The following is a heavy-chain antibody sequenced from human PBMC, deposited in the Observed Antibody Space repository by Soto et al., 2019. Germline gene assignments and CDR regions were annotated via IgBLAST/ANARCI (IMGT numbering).Heavy chain of an antibody. V-gene: IGHV4-59*05. CDR3: ARQVLSEYYYYFIDV. CDR1: GGSISSYY. Sequence: SETLSLTCTVSGGSISSYYWSWIRQPPGKGLEWIGSVFYSGTTYYNPSLKSRVVITRDTSANQFSLRLSSVTAADTAVYYCARQVLSEYYYYFIDVWGEGITVTVSS. CDR2: VFYSGTT. J-gene: IGHJ6*03. D-gene: IGHD3-10*01.